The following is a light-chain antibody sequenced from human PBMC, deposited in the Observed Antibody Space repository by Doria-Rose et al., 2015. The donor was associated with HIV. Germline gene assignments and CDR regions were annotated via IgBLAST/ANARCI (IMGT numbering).Light chain of an antibody. CDR2: AAS. J-gene: IGKJ2*01. Sequence: DIQMTQSPSSLSASVGDRVTITCRASQGIRNSLAWYQQKPGKAPKLLVYAASTLESGVPSRFSGSGSGTDYALTISSLQPEDFATYYCQQYYSTPQTFGQGTKPEIE. CDR3: QQYYSTPQT. CDR1: QGIRNS. V-gene: IGKV1-NL1*01.